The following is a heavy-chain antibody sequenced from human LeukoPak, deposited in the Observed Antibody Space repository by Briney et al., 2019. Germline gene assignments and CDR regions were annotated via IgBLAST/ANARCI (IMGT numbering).Heavy chain of an antibody. CDR1: GFTFSSYA. Sequence: PGGSLRLSCAASGFTFSSYAMSWVRQAPGKGLEWVSAISGSGGSTYYADSVKGRFTISRDNSKNTLYLQMNSLRAEDTAVYYCAKISYYYDSSGYYTPFDYWGQGTLVTVSS. J-gene: IGHJ4*02. CDR3: AKISYYYDSSGYYTPFDY. CDR2: ISGSGGST. V-gene: IGHV3-23*01. D-gene: IGHD3-22*01.